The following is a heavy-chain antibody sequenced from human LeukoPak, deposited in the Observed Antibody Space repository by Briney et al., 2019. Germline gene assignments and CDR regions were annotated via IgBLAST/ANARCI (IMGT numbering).Heavy chain of an antibody. CDR1: GFAFSSYS. V-gene: IGHV3-21*01. J-gene: IGHJ3*02. Sequence: GGSLRLSCAASGFAFSSYSMSWVRQAPGKGLEWVSSINVSPAYISYADSVKGRFTISRDNAKNSLYLQVNSLRAEDTAVYFCARDLHWGAGALDIWGQGTMVTVSS. CDR2: INVSPAYI. D-gene: IGHD7-27*01. CDR3: ARDLHWGAGALDI.